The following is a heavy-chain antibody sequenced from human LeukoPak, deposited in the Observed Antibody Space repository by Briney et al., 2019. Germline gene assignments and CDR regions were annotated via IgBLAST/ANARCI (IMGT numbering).Heavy chain of an antibody. CDR3: ARESSRYGMDV. J-gene: IGHJ6*02. CDR1: GGSISSSNW. CDR2: IYYSGST. V-gene: IGHV4-4*02. D-gene: IGHD2-2*01. Sequence: SGTLSLTCAVSGGSISSSNWWSWVRQHPGKGLEWIGYIYYSGSTYYNPSLKSRVTISVDTSKNQFSLKLSSVTAADTAVYYCARESSRYGMDVWGQGTTVTVSS.